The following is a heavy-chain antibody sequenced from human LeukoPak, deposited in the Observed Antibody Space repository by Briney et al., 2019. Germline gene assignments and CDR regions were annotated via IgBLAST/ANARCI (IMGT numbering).Heavy chain of an antibody. CDR3: ARDTFQPGLIDS. Sequence: GESLRLSCAASGFTFSSYAMSWVRQAPGKGLEWVSAISGSGGSTYYADSVKGRFTISRDNSKNTLYLQMNSLRAEDTAVYYCARDTFQPGLIDSWGQGTLVTVSS. V-gene: IGHV3-23*01. CDR1: GFTFSSYA. D-gene: IGHD2-2*01. J-gene: IGHJ4*02. CDR2: ISGSGGST.